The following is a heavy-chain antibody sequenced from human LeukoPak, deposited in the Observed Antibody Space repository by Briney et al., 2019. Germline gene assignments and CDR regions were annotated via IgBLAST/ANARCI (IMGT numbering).Heavy chain of an antibody. J-gene: IGHJ4*02. D-gene: IGHD6-13*01. V-gene: IGHV4-39*07. Sequence: SETLSLTCTVSGGSISSSSYYWGWLRQPPGTGLEWIGYIYYSGSTYYNPSLKSRVTMSVDTSKNQFSLNLSSVTAADTAMYYCARHSSSWYRAADYWGQGTLVTVSS. CDR1: GGSISSSSYY. CDR2: IYYSGST. CDR3: ARHSSSWYRAADY.